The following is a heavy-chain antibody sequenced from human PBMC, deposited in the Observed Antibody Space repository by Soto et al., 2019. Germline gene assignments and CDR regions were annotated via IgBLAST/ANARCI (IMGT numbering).Heavy chain of an antibody. D-gene: IGHD6-19*01. CDR1: GFTFSSYA. V-gene: IGHV3-23*01. J-gene: IGHJ4*02. CDR2: ISGSGGST. Sequence: EVQLLESGGGLVQPGGSLRLSCAASGFTFSSYAMSWVRQAPGKGLEWVSTISGSGGSTYYADSVNGRCTISRDNSKNTLYLQMNSLRAEDTAVYYCAKGQSGWYAPFDYWGQGTLVTVSS. CDR3: AKGQSGWYAPFDY.